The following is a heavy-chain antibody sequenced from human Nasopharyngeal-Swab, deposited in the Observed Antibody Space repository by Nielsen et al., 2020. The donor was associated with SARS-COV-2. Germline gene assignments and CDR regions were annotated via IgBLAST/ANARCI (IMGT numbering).Heavy chain of an antibody. J-gene: IGHJ4*02. D-gene: IGHD2-15*01. V-gene: IGHV1-46*01. CDR1: GYTFTSYY. CDR2: INPSGGST. CDR3: AGDSVCSGGSCRAPFDY. Sequence: ASVQVSCKASGYTFTSYYMHCVRQAPAQGLEWMGIINPSGGSTSYAQKFQGRVTMTRDTSTSTVYMELSSLRSEDTAVHYCAGDSVCSGGSCRAPFDYWGQGTLVTVSS.